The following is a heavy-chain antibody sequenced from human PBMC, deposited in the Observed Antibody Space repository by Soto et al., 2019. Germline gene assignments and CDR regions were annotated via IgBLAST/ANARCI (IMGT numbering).Heavy chain of an antibody. V-gene: IGHV5-10-1*01. CDR3: ARFSTTTWPQEVDY. J-gene: IGHJ4*02. CDR2: IDPSNSYT. Sequence: GESLKISCKGSGYSFTNYWINWVRQMPGKGLEWMGRIDPSNSYTKYSPSFEGHVTISADKSITTAYLQWRSLKASDTAIYYCARFSTTTWPQEVDYSGQGTLVTVSS. D-gene: IGHD1-1*01. CDR1: GYSFTNYW.